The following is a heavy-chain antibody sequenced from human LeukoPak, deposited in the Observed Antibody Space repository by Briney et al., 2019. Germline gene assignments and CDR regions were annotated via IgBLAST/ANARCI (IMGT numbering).Heavy chain of an antibody. CDR1: GGSFSGYY. J-gene: IGHJ6*03. CDR2: INHSGST. V-gene: IGHV4-34*01. D-gene: IGHD3-10*01. Sequence: SETLSLTCAVYGGSFSGYYWSWIRQPPGKGLEWIGEINHSGSTNYNPSLKSRVTISVDTSKNQFSLKLSSVTAADTAVYYCARVFVEMVRGESYYYYYYMDVWGKGTTVTISS. CDR3: ARVFVEMVRGESYYYYYYMDV.